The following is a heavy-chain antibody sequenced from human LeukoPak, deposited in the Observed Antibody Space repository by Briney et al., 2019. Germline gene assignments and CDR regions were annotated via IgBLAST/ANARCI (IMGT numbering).Heavy chain of an antibody. CDR3: ARDSGGSSGWYYFDY. CDR2: IWYDGSNK. J-gene: IGHJ4*02. V-gene: IGHV3-33*01. D-gene: IGHD6-13*01. Sequence: GGSLRLSCAASGFTFRSYGMHWVRQAPGKGLEWVAVIWYDGSNKHYADSVRGRFTISRDNAKNSLYLQMNSLRDEDTAVYYCARDSGGSSGWYYFDYWGQGTLVTVSS. CDR1: GFTFRSYG.